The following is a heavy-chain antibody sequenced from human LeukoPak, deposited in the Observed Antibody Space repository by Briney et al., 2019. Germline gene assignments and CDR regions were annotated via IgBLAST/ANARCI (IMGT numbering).Heavy chain of an antibody. D-gene: IGHD1-20*01. CDR3: ARLRYNWNSDY. CDR1: GGSFSGYY. J-gene: IGHJ4*02. V-gene: IGHV4-34*01. Sequence: SETLSLTCAVYGGSFSGYYWSWIRQPPGKGLEWIGEINHSGSTNYNPSLKSRVTISVDTSKNQFSLKLSSVTAADTAVYYCARLRYNWNSDYWGQGTLVTVSS. CDR2: INHSGST.